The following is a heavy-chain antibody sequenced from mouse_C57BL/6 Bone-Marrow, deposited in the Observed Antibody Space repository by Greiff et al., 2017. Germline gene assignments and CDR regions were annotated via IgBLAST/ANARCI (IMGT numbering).Heavy chain of an antibody. V-gene: IGHV14-1*01. CDR3: TTPFYDGYSHWYFDV. Sequence: VQLQQSGAELVRPGASVKLSCTASGFNIKDYYMHWVKQRPEQGLAWIGRIDPEDGDTEYAPKFQGKDTMTADTSSNTAYLQLSSLTSEDTAVYYCTTPFYDGYSHWYFDVWGTGTTVTVSS. J-gene: IGHJ1*03. CDR2: IDPEDGDT. D-gene: IGHD2-3*01. CDR1: GFNIKDYY.